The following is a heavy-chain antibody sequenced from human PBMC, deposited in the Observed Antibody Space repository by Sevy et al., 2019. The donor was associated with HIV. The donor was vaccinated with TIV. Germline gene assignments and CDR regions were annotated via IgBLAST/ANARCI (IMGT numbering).Heavy chain of an antibody. CDR1: DGSFSGYY. V-gene: IGHV4-34*01. D-gene: IGHD2-2*01. CDR3: ARSPPVVVVPGAPSWFDP. Sequence: SETLSLTCAVHDGSFSGYYWNWIHQLPGKALEWIGEINESGITYYNPSLKSRVTISVDTSKKQFSLKLNSVTAVDSAVYFCARSPPVVVVPGAPSWFDPWGQGTLVTVSS. J-gene: IGHJ5*02. CDR2: INESGIT.